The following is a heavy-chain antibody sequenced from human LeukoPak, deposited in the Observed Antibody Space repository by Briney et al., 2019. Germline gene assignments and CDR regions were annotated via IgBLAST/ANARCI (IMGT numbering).Heavy chain of an antibody. CDR2: ISNNGGYT. V-gene: IGHV3-23*01. CDR1: GFSFKDTG. Sequence: PGGSLRLSCAASGFSFKDTGMHWVRQAPGKGLEWVSAISNNGGYTYYADSVQGRFTISRDNSKSTLCLQMNSLRAEDTAVYYCAKQLGYCSDGSCYFPYWGQGTLVTVSS. J-gene: IGHJ4*02. CDR3: AKQLGYCSDGSCYFPY. D-gene: IGHD2-15*01.